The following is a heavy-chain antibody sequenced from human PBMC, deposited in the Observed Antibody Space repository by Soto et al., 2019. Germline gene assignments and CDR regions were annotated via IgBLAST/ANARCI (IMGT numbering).Heavy chain of an antibody. CDR1: GFILNDYY. CDR2: ISTSGSMK. CDR3: ARQYYDSVRGAFDI. J-gene: IGHJ3*02. Sequence: QVQLVESGGGLVKPGGTLRLSCAASGFILNDYYMSWIRQAPGKGLEWVSSISTSGSMKYYADSVKGRFTISRDNAKNSMYMPVNSLRAEDTAVYYCARQYYDSVRGAFDIWGQGTMFTVSS. D-gene: IGHD3-16*01. V-gene: IGHV3-11*01.